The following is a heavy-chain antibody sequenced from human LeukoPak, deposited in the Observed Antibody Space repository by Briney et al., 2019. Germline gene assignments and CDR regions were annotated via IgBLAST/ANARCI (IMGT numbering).Heavy chain of an antibody. CDR2: LSGSGGST. J-gene: IGHJ4*02. D-gene: IGHD1-7*01. CDR1: GFTFSSYA. Sequence: GGSLRLSCAASGFTFSSYAMRWVRQAPGKGLEWVSGLSGSGGSTYYADSVRGRFTISRDNSKNTLYLQMNSLRAEDTAVYYCAKRGGTYYFDDWGQGTLVTVSS. V-gene: IGHV3-23*01. CDR3: AKRGGTYYFDD.